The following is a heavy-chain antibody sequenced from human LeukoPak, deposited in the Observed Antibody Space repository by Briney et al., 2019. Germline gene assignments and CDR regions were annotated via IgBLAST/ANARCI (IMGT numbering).Heavy chain of an antibody. CDR1: GFTFSSYT. CDR2: ISSSSSYI. J-gene: IGHJ4*02. V-gene: IGHV3-21*01. Sequence: GGSPRLSCAASGFTFSSYTMNWVRQAPGKGLEWVSSISSSSSYIYYADSVKGRFSISRDNAKNSLHLQMNSLGAEDTAVYYCARATYSGYDFDFWGQGTLVTVSS. CDR3: ARATYSGYDFDF. D-gene: IGHD5-12*01.